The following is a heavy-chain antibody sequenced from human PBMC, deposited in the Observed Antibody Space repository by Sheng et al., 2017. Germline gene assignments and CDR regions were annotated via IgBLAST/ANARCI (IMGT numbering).Heavy chain of an antibody. CDR1: GFTFSDYY. CDR2: ISDSGSSI. CDR3: ARYRSSPTKAFDI. J-gene: IGHJ3*02. Sequence: QVQLVESGEGLVKPGGSLRLSCAASGFTFSDYYMSWIRQAPGRGLEWVSFISDSGSSIFYTDSVKGRLTISRDNAKNSLYLQMNSLTAEDTAVYYCARYRSSPTKAFDIWGQGTMVTVSS. D-gene: IGHD3-10*01. V-gene: IGHV3-11*04.